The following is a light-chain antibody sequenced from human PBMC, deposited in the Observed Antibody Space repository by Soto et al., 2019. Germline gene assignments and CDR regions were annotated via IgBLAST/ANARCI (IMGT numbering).Light chain of an antibody. J-gene: IGKJ1*01. CDR1: QSVSSSY. Sequence: EIVLTQSPGTLSLSPGERATLSCRASQSVSSSYLAWYQQKPGQAPRLLIYGASSRATGIPDRFSGSGSGTDFTLTISRLEPEDFAVYYCQQYEAVVTLGQGTKVDIK. CDR3: QQYEAVVT. V-gene: IGKV3-20*01. CDR2: GAS.